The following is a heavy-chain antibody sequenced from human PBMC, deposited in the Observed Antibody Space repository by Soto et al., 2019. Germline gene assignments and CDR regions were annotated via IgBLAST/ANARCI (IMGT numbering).Heavy chain of an antibody. CDR2: ISGSGATT. CDR3: AKLRYFDWSAYNWFEY. V-gene: IGHV3-23*01. J-gene: IGHJ5*01. Sequence: EVPLLESGGGLVQPGGSLRLSCAASGFTFSSYAMTWVRQAPGKGLEWVSGISGSGATTSYADSVKGRFTVSRDNSKNTLYLQMNSRRVEDTAVYHCAKLRYFDWSAYNWFEYWGQGTPVIVSS. D-gene: IGHD3-9*01. CDR1: GFTFSSYA.